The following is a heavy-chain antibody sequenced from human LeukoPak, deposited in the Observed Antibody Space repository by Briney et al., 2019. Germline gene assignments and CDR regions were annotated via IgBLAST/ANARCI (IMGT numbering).Heavy chain of an antibody. CDR2: IYHSGST. Sequence: PSETLSLTCTVSGYSISSGYYWGWIRQPPGKGLEWIGSIYHSGSTYYNPSLKSRVTISVDTSKNQFSLKLSSVTAADTAVYYCARDPGYSSPPAADYWGQGTLVTVSS. V-gene: IGHV4-38-2*02. D-gene: IGHD6-13*01. J-gene: IGHJ4*02. CDR3: ARDPGYSSPPAADY. CDR1: GYSISSGYY.